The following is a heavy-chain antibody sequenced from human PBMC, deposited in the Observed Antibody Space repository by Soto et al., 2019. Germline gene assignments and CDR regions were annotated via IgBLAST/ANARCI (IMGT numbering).Heavy chain of an antibody. CDR2: INHSGST. J-gene: IGHJ6*03. D-gene: IGHD1-7*01. Sequence: SETLSLTCAVYGGSFSDYYWTWIRQPPGKGLEWIGEINHSGSTNYNPSLKSRVTISGDTSKNQFSLKLSSVTAADTAVYYCSRRTGTNYYYYYMDVWGKGTTVTVSS. V-gene: IGHV4-34*01. CDR1: GGSFSDYY. CDR3: SRRTGTNYYYYYMDV.